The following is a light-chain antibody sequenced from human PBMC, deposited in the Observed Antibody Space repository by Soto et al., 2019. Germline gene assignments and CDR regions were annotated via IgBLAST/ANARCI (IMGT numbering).Light chain of an antibody. CDR2: GAV. Sequence: EVVMTQSPAVLSVSPGETATLSCRASQSISSKLAWYQQKPGQAPRLLIYGAVTRATGIPARFSGSGSTTDFTLTISSLYSEDCAVYYCQQYNNWLSWTFGQGTKVEIK. J-gene: IGKJ1*01. V-gene: IGKV3-15*01. CDR1: QSISSK. CDR3: QQYNNWLSWT.